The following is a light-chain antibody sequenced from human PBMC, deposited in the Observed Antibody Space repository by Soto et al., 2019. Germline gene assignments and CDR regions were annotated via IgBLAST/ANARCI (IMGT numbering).Light chain of an antibody. Sequence: QSALTQPASVSGSPGQSITISCTGTSSDVGAYNYVSWYQQYPGKAPKLMIYGVTNRPSGVSNRFSASKSGNTASLTISGLQAEDEADYYCCSFADSTTFYVFGTGTKLTVL. CDR2: GVT. CDR3: CSFADSTTFYV. CDR1: SSDVGAYNY. V-gene: IGLV2-23*02. J-gene: IGLJ1*01.